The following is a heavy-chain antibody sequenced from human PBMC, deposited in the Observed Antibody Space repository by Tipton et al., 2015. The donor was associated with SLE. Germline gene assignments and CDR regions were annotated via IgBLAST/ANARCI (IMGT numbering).Heavy chain of an antibody. D-gene: IGHD5-18*01. J-gene: IGHJ4*02. V-gene: IGHV3-9*01. CDR1: GFTFDDYA. Sequence: SLRLSCVVSGFTFDDYAMHWVRQVPGKGLEWVSGIGWNSGSIAYADSVKGRFTISRDNAKDSLYLQMNSLRVEDTALYYCARDRGGLVDTGMIEYWGQGTLVTVSS. CDR3: ARDRGGLVDTGMIEY. CDR2: IGWNSGSI.